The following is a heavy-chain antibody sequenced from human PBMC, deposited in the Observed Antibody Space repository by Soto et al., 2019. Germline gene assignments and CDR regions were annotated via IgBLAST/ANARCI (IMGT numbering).Heavy chain of an antibody. CDR1: GFTVSNKY. CDR2: IYSNDNR. J-gene: IGHJ4*01. Sequence: EVQLVESGGGLIQPGGSLRLSCVASGFTVSNKYMSWVRQAPGKGLEWVSIIYSNDNRYYADSVKGRFTISRDNSKNTLFLYMNSLRADDTAVYYCASQTTPGEIYYYWGHGTLVTVSS. D-gene: IGHD2-15*01. CDR3: ASQTTPGEIYYY. V-gene: IGHV3-53*01.